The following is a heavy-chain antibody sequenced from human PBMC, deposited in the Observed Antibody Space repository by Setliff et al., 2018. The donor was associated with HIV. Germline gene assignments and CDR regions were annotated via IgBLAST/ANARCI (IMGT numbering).Heavy chain of an antibody. CDR1: GFTFSNYA. V-gene: IGHV3-23*01. J-gene: IGHJ3*02. D-gene: IGHD2-15*01. CDR2: ITQTGDNT. CDR3: AKEPTLDAFDI. Sequence: GGSLRLSCVASGFTFSNYAMNWVRQAPGKGLEWVSGITQTGDNTYYADSVKSRFVISRDNSKNTLYLQMNSLRAEDTAVYYCAKEPTLDAFDIWGQGTMVTVSS.